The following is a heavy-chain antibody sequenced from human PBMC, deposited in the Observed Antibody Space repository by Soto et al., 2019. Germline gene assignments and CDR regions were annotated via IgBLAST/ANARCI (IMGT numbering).Heavy chain of an antibody. CDR3: ARVEWIQLWRYGMDV. CDR2: ISSSGSTI. J-gene: IGHJ6*02. V-gene: IGHV3-48*03. D-gene: IGHD5-18*01. CDR1: GFTFSSYE. Sequence: GGSLRLSCAASGFTFSSYEMNWVRQAPGKGLEWVSYISSSGSTIYYADSVKGRFTISRDNAKNSLYLQMNSLRAEDTAVYYCARVEWIQLWRYGMDVWGQGTTVTVSS.